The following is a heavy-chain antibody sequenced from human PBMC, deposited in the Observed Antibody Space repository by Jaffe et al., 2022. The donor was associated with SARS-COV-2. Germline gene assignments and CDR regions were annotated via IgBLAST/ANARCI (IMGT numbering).Heavy chain of an antibody. CDR3: AKDQGRVVAATGGDAFDI. CDR2: ISYDGSNK. Sequence: QVQLVESGGGVVQPGRSLRLSCAASGFTFSSYGMHWVRQAPGKGLEWVAVISYDGSNKYYADSVKGRFTISRDNSKNTLYLQMNSLRAEDTAVYYCAKDQGRVVAATGGDAFDIWGQGTMVTVSS. CDR1: GFTFSSYG. J-gene: IGHJ3*02. D-gene: IGHD2-15*01. V-gene: IGHV3-30*18.